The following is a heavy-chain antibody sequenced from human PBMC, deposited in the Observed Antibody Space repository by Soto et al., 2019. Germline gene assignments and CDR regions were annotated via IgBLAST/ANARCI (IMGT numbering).Heavy chain of an antibody. Sequence: GGSLRLSCAASGFTFSSYSMNWVRQAPGKGLEWVSSISSSSSYIYYADSVKGRFTISRDNAKNSLYLQMNSLRAEDTAFYYCAKDHDEDFGYDLDYFDYRAQRTPVTVSS. V-gene: IGHV3-21*04. CDR1: GFTFSSYS. CDR2: ISSSSSYI. D-gene: IGHD5-12*01. J-gene: IGHJ4*02. CDR3: AKDHDEDFGYDLDYFDY.